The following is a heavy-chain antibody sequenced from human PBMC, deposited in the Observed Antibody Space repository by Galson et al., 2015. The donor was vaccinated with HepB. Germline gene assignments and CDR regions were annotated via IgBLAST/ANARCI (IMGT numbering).Heavy chain of an antibody. Sequence: SLRLSCAASGFTFSIYWMHWVRQAPGKGLVWVSRISNDGSSTKYADSVKGRFTFSRDNAKNTLYLQMNSLRDEDTAVYFCAREGRYDCSSGTCYGDLDYWGQGTLVTVSS. J-gene: IGHJ4*02. D-gene: IGHD2-2*01. CDR2: ISNDGSST. CDR3: AREGRYDCSSGTCYGDLDY. CDR1: GFTFSIYW. V-gene: IGHV3-74*03.